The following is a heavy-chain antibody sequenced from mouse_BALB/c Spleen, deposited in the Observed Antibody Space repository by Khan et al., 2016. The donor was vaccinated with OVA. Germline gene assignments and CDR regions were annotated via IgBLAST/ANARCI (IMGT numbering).Heavy chain of an antibody. Sequence: VQLQESGAELVKPGASVKLSCKTSGYTFTNYWIQWVKQRPGQGLGWIGEIFPGTGTTYYNENFKAKATLTIDTSSNTASIQLSSLTSEDSAVYFCARAYFGNYDFTYGGQGTLVTVSA. D-gene: IGHD2-10*01. J-gene: IGHJ3*01. CDR3: ARAYFGNYDFTY. CDR1: GYTFTNYW. CDR2: IFPGTGTT. V-gene: IGHV1S132*01.